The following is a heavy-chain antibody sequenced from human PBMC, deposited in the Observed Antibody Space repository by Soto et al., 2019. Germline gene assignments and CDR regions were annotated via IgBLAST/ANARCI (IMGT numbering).Heavy chain of an antibody. Sequence: QLQLQESGSGLLKPSQTLSLTCTVSDWSISSAGYSWTWVRQPPGQGLEWIGDISNSGTTHYNPSLSKRLPMSIDTSKNEFSLSLTSVIAADTAVYYCARVEQPFYGAGAAVEHLLYWGHGALVTVS. V-gene: IGHV4-30-2*01. CDR2: ISNSGTT. CDR1: DWSISSAGYS. J-gene: IGHJ1*01. D-gene: IGHD3-10*01. CDR3: ARVEQPFYGAGAAVEHLLY.